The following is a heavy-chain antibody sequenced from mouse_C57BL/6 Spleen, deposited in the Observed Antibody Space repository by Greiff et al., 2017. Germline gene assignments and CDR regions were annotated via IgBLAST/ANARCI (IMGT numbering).Heavy chain of an antibody. CDR3: ANSNYVEVAMDY. V-gene: IGHV1-74*01. Sequence: QVQLQQPGAELVKPGASVKVSCKASGYTFTSYWMHWVKQRPGQGLEWIGRIHPSDSDTNYNQKFKGKATLTVDKSSSTAYMQLRSLTSEDSAVYYCANSNYVEVAMDYWGQGTSVTVSS. J-gene: IGHJ4*01. D-gene: IGHD2-5*01. CDR2: IHPSDSDT. CDR1: GYTFTSYW.